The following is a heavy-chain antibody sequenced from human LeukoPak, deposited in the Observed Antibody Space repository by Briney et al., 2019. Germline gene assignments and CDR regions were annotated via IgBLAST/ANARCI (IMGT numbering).Heavy chain of an antibody. CDR2: IIPIFGTA. D-gene: IGHD6-13*01. CDR1: GGTFSSYA. Sequence: SAKVSCKASGGTFSSYAISWVRKAPGKGLEWMGGIIPIFGTANYAQKFQGRVTITADKSTSTAYMELSSLRSEDTAVYYCAREGIAAAGTMFDYWGQGTLVTVSS. CDR3: AREGIAAAGTMFDY. J-gene: IGHJ4*02. V-gene: IGHV1-69*06.